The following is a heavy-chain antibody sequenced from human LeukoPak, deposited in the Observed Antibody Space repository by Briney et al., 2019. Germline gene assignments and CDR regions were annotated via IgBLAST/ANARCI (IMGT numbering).Heavy chain of an antibody. CDR1: GFTFSSYA. J-gene: IGHJ4*02. V-gene: IGHV3-30*04. Sequence: PGRSLRLSCAASGFTFSSYAMHWVRQAPGKGLEWVAVISYDGSNKYYADSVKGRFTISRDNSKNTLYLQMNSLRAEDTAVYYRARSLLFRVGELSTAIDYWGQGTLVTVSS. D-gene: IGHD3-10*01. CDR2: ISYDGSNK. CDR3: ARSLLFRVGELSTAIDY.